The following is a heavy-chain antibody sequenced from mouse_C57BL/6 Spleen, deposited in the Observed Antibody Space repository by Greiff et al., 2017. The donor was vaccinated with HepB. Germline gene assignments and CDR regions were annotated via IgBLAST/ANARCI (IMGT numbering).Heavy chain of an antibody. D-gene: IGHD2-4*01. CDR3: AGEGGLRAMDY. CDR2: IYPGDGDT. Sequence: VQLQQSGPELVKPGASVKISCKASGYAFSSSWMNWVKQRPGKGLEWIGRIYPGDGDTNYNGKFKGKATLTADKSSSTAYMQLSSLTSEDSAVYFCAGEGGLRAMDYWGQGTSVTVSS. J-gene: IGHJ4*01. V-gene: IGHV1-82*01. CDR1: GYAFSSSW.